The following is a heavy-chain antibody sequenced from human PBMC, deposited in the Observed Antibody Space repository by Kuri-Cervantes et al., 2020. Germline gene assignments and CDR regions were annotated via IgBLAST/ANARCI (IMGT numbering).Heavy chain of an antibody. CDR2: INSDGSTT. J-gene: IGHJ4*02. CDR1: GFTFSSYW. Sequence: GESLKISCVASGFTFSSYWMHWVRQAPGKGLVWVSCINSDGSTTRYADSVKGRFTISRDNSKNTLYLQMNSLRAEDTAVYYCARDRGSRDFDYWGQGTLVTVSS. CDR3: ARDRGSRDFDY. D-gene: IGHD5-12*01. V-gene: IGHV3-74*01.